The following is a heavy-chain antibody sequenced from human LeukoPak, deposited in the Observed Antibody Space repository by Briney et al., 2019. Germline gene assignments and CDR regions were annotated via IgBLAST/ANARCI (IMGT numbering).Heavy chain of an antibody. V-gene: IGHV1-18*01. CDR2: ISAYNGNT. D-gene: IGHD6-19*01. CDR1: GYTFTSYG. J-gene: IGHJ4*02. Sequence: ASVKVSCKASGYTFTSYGISWVRQAPGQGLEWMGWISAYNGNTNYAQKLQGRVTMTTDTSTSTAYMELRSLRSDDTAVYYCARDHGIAVAGTDFDYWGRGTLVTVSS. CDR3: ARDHGIAVAGTDFDY.